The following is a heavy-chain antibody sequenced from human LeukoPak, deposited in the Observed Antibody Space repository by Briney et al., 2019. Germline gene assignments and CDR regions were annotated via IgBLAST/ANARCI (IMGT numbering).Heavy chain of an antibody. CDR3: AESDLVVVPAAHDY. J-gene: IGHJ4*02. V-gene: IGHV3-23*01. CDR2: ISGSGGST. CDR1: GFTFSSYA. D-gene: IGHD2-2*01. Sequence: QPGGSLRLSCAASGFTFSSYAMSWVRQAPGKGLEWVSAISGSGGSTYYADSVKGRFTISRDNSKNTLYLQMNSLRAEDTAVYYRAESDLVVVPAAHDYWGQGTLVTVSS.